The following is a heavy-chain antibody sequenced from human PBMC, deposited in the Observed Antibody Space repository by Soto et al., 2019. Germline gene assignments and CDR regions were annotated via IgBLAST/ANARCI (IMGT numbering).Heavy chain of an antibody. CDR2: IYPGDSDT. CDR3: ARRLTYYDFWSGPRGAFDI. V-gene: IGHV5-51*01. D-gene: IGHD3-3*01. J-gene: IGHJ3*02. Sequence: GESLKISCKGSGYSFTSYWIGWVRQMPGKGLEWTGIIYPGDSDTRYSPSFQGQVTISADGSISTAYLQWSSLKASDTAMYYCARRLTYYDFWSGPRGAFDIWGQGTMVTVSS. CDR1: GYSFTSYW.